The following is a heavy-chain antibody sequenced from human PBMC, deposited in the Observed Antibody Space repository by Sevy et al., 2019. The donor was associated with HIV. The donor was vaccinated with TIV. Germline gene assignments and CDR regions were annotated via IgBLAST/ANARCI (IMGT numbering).Heavy chain of an antibody. J-gene: IGHJ3*02. D-gene: IGHD6-6*01. CDR1: GFTFSSYG. V-gene: IGHV3-33*01. CDR3: ARVFAPCLAARTEYDAFDI. Sequence: GGSLRLSCAASGFTFSSYGMHWVRQAPGKGLEWVAVIWYDGSNKYYADSVKGGFTISRDNSKNTLYLQMNSLRAEDMAVDYCARVFAPCLAARTEYDAFDIWGQGTMVTVSS. CDR2: IWYDGSNK.